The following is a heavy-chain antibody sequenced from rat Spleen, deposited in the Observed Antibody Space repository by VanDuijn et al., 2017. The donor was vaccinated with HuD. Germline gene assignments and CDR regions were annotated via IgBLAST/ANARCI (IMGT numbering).Heavy chain of an antibody. J-gene: IGHJ4*01. V-gene: IGHV2-72*01. CDR1: GFSLTSNG. CDR3: TRDPPGSSGVIDA. D-gene: IGHD5-1*01. Sequence: QVQLKESGPGLMQPSETLSLTCTVSGFSLTSNGVGWVRQPLGKGLVWMGTIWAGGNTNYNSAVQSRLSISRDTSKSQVFLKMNSLQTDDTGTYYCTRDPPGSSGVIDAWGQGASVTVSS. CDR2: IWAGGNT.